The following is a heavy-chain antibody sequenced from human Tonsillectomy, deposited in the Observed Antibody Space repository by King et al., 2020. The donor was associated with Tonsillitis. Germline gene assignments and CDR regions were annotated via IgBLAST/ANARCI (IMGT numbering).Heavy chain of an antibody. D-gene: IGHD6-13*01. CDR1: GFTFDDYA. CDR3: AKAKGPRGPRIAAAGTAAFDI. V-gene: IGHV3-9*01. Sequence: VQLVESGGGLVQPGRSLRLSCAASGFTFDDYAMHWVRQAPGKGLEWVSGISWNSGSIGYADYVKGRFTISRDNAKNSLYLQMNSLRAEDTALYYCAKAKGPRGPRIAAAGTAAFDIWGQGTMVTVSS. J-gene: IGHJ3*02. CDR2: ISWNSGSI.